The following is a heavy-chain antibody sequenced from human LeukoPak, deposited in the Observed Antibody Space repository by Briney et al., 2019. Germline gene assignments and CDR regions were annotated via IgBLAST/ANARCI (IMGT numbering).Heavy chain of an antibody. CDR3: AKVYSIDAYNYPFDY. Sequence: PGGSLRLSCAASGFTFSSYAMSWVRQAPGKGLDWVSSITGSGGSTYYADSVKGRFTISRDNPKNTLFLQMTSLRAEDTAVYHCAKVYSIDAYNYPFDYWGQGTLVTVSS. V-gene: IGHV3-23*01. CDR1: GFTFSSYA. D-gene: IGHD5-24*01. J-gene: IGHJ4*02. CDR2: ITGSGGST.